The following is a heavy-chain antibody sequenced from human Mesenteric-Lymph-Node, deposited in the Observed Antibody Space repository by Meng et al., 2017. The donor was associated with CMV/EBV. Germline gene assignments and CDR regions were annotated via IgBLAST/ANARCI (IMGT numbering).Heavy chain of an antibody. CDR1: GGSFSGYY. CDR3: ARSLFDI. CDR2: INHSGST. V-gene: IGHV4-34*01. J-gene: IGHJ3*02. Sequence: GSLRLSCAVYGGSFSGYYWSWIRQPPGKGLEWIGEINHSGSTNYNPSLKSRVTISVDTSKNQFSLKLSSVTAADTAVYYCARSLFDIWGQGTVVTVSS.